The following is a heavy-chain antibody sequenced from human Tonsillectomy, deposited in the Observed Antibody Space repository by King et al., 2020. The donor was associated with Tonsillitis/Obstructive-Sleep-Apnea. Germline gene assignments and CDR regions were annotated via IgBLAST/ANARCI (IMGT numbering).Heavy chain of an antibody. V-gene: IGHV3-30*04. Sequence: VQLVESGGGVVQPGRSLRLSCAASGFTFSSYSMHWVRQAPGKGLEWVAVISYDGGNKYYADSVKGRFTISRDNSKDTLYLQMNNLRAEDTAVYYCASYRWDLVVIPGAPFDYWGQGPLVSASS. CDR3: ASYRWDLVVIPGAPFDY. J-gene: IGHJ4*02. CDR2: ISYDGGNK. CDR1: GFTFSSYS. D-gene: IGHD2-15*01.